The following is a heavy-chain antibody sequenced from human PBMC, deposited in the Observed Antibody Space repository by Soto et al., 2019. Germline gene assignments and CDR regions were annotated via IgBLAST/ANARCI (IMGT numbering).Heavy chain of an antibody. Sequence: QVQLVESGGGVAQPGRSLRLSCAASGFTFSSYGMHWVRQAPGKGLEWVAVISYDGSNKYYADSVKGRFTISRDNSKNTLYLQMNSLRAEDTAVYYCAKDYEWLRSPYYYGMDVWGQGTTVTVSS. V-gene: IGHV3-30*18. D-gene: IGHD5-12*01. CDR3: AKDYEWLRSPYYYGMDV. CDR2: ISYDGSNK. J-gene: IGHJ6*02. CDR1: GFTFSSYG.